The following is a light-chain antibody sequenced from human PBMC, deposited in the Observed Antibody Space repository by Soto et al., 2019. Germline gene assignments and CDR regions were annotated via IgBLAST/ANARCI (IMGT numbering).Light chain of an antibody. CDR1: QSVSSSY. Sequence: EIVLTQSPVTLSLSPGERATLSCRASQSVSSSYLAWYQQKPGQAPRLLIYDAYLRATGVPARFSGSGSGTEFTLTISSLQSEDFAVYYCQQYNNWLITFGQGTRLEIK. J-gene: IGKJ5*01. CDR3: QQYNNWLIT. CDR2: DAY. V-gene: IGKV3-15*01.